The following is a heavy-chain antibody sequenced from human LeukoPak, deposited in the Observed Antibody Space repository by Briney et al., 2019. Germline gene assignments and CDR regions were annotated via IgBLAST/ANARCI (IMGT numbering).Heavy chain of an antibody. Sequence: SETLSLTCAVYGGSFSGYYWSWIRQPPGKGLEWIGEINHSGSTNYNPSLKSRVTISVDTSKNQFSLKLSSVTAADTAVYYCASLGEYHVDPWGQGTLVTVSS. D-gene: IGHD3-10*02. V-gene: IGHV4-34*01. CDR3: ASLGEYHVDP. CDR2: INHSGST. CDR1: GGSFSGYY. J-gene: IGHJ5*02.